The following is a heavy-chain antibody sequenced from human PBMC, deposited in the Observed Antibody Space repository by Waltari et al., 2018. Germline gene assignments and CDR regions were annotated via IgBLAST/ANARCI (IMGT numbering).Heavy chain of an antibody. Sequence: EVQLLESGGGLVHPGGSLRLSCTACGFSFRDNAMTWVRQAPGKGVEWVSSMILSGSSIYYTDSVKGRFTISRDNSKNTLYLQMNSLRAEDTAIYYCAKEWESDYYYYGVDVWGQGTTVTVSS. V-gene: IGHV3-23*01. D-gene: IGHD1-26*01. CDR1: GFSFRDNA. CDR3: AKEWESDYYYYGVDV. CDR2: MILSGSSI. J-gene: IGHJ6*02.